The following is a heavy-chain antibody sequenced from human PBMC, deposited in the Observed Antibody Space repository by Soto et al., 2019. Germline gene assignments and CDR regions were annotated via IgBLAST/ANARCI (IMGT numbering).Heavy chain of an antibody. CDR2: ISYDGSNK. D-gene: IGHD6-6*01. Sequence: GGSLRLSCAASGFTFSSYAMHWVRQAPGKGLEWVAVISYDGSNKYYADSVKGRFTIPRDNSKNTLYLQMNSLRAEDTAVYYCARDPSVECGYSSSSRDCKYYYYGMDVWGQGTTVTVSS. V-gene: IGHV3-30-3*01. J-gene: IGHJ6*02. CDR1: GFTFSSYA. CDR3: ARDPSVECGYSSSSRDCKYYYYGMDV.